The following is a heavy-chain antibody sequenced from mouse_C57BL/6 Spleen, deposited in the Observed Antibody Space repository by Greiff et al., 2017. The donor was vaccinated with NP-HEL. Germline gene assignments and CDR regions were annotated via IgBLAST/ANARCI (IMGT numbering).Heavy chain of an antibody. D-gene: IGHD1-1*01. Sequence: VQLQQSGPELVKPGASVKISCKASGYTFTDYYMNWVKQSHGKSLEWIGDINPNNGGTSYNQKFKGKATLTVDKSSSTAYMELRSLTSEDSAVYYCARLDYGRGYYAMDDWGQGTSVTVSS. V-gene: IGHV1-26*01. CDR3: ARLDYGRGYYAMDD. J-gene: IGHJ4*01. CDR1: GYTFTDYY. CDR2: INPNNGGT.